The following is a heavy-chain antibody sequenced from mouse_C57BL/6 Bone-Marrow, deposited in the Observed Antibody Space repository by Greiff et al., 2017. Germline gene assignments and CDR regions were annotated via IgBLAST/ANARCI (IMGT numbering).Heavy chain of an antibody. J-gene: IGHJ4*01. CDR3: ARAQTAQATLYYYAMAY. CDR2: INYDGSST. V-gene: IGHV5-16*01. CDR1: GFTFSDYY. Sequence: DVKLVESAGGLVPPGSSMKLSCTASGFTFSDYYMAWVRQVPEKGLEWVANINYDGSSTYYLDSLKSRFIISRDNSKNILYLQMSSLKSEDTATYYCARAQTAQATLYYYAMAYWGQGTSVTVSS. D-gene: IGHD3-2*02.